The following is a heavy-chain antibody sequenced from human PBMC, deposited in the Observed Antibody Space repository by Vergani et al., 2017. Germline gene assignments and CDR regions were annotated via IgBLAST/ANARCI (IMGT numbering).Heavy chain of an antibody. CDR3: ARTSPGDFLVWLSIGGGYFDY. D-gene: IGHD3-3*01. CDR1: GYTFTSYG. J-gene: IGHJ4*02. CDR2: ISAYNGNT. V-gene: IGHV1-18*01. Sequence: QVQLVQSGAEVKKPGASVKVSCKASGYTFTSYGISWVRQAPGQGLEWMGWISAYNGNTNYAQKLQGRVTMTTDTSTSTAYMELRSLRADDTAVYYCARTSPGDFLVWLSIGGGYFDYWGQGTLVTVSS.